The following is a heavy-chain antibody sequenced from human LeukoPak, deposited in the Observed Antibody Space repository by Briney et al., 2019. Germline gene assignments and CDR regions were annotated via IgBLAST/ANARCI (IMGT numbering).Heavy chain of an antibody. Sequence: SETLSLTCTVFNDSISSATYYWGWIRQPPGMGLEWIGSNSGSTYYSPSLKSRVTISVDMSKSHFSLKLNSVTAADTAVYYCARHSSGWYSPFDDWGQGTLVTVSS. CDR2: NSGST. V-gene: IGHV4-39*01. J-gene: IGHJ4*02. CDR1: NDSISSATYY. D-gene: IGHD6-19*01. CDR3: ARHSSGWYSPFDD.